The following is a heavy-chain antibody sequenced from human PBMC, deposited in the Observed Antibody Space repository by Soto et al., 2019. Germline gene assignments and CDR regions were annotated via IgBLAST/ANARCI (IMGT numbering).Heavy chain of an antibody. CDR3: ARIDCGVDDSYYDY. CDR1: GGTFSSYT. D-gene: IGHD1-1*01. V-gene: IGHV1-69*02. J-gene: IGHJ4*02. Sequence: GSSVKVSCKASGGTFSSYTIRWVRQAPGQGLEWMGRIIPILGIANYAQKFQGRVTITADKSTSTAYMELSSLRSEDTAVYYCARIDCGVDDSYYDYSSQGTLDTVSS. CDR2: IIPILGIA.